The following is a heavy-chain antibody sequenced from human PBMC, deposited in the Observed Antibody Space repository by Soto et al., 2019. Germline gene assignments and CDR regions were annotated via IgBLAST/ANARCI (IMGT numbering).Heavy chain of an antibody. V-gene: IGHV4-4*02. CDR2: TSHDGVT. J-gene: IGHJ4*02. D-gene: IGHD3-10*01. CDR1: SGSIDNVYW. CDR3: ASRKSSPYFDY. Sequence: SETLSLTCAVSSGSIDNVYWWSWVRQSPGKGLEWIGETSHDGVTNYNPSLEGRVTISIDKSKNQFSLELSSVTAADTAVYYCASRKSSPYFDYWGQGTLVTVSS.